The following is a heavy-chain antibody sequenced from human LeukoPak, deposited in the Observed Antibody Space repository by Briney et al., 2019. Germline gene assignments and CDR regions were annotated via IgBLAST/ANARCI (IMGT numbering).Heavy chain of an antibody. CDR3: ARGGGDGYSFDY. V-gene: IGHV4-59*01. D-gene: IGHD5-24*01. CDR1: GGSISSYY. Sequence: SETLSLTCTVSGGSISSYYWSWIRQPPGKGLEWIGYIYCSGSTNYNPSLKSRVTISVDTSKNQFPLKLSSVTAADTAVYYCARGGGDGYSFDYWGQGTLVTVSS. CDR2: IYCSGST. J-gene: IGHJ4*02.